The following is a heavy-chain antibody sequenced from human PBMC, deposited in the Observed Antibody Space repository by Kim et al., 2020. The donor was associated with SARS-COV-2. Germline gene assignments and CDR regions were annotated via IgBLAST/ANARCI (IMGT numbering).Heavy chain of an antibody. CDR3: ARNLKYYYGSGGYRLGHAFDI. CDR2: ISSSSSYI. V-gene: IGHV3-21*01. CDR1: GFTFSSYS. Sequence: GGSLRLSCAASGFTFSSYSMNWVRQAPGKGLEWVSSISSSSSYIYYADSVKGRFTISRDNAKNSLYLQMNSLRAEDTAVYYCARNLKYYYGSGGYRLGHAFDIWGQGTMVTVSS. D-gene: IGHD3-10*01. J-gene: IGHJ3*02.